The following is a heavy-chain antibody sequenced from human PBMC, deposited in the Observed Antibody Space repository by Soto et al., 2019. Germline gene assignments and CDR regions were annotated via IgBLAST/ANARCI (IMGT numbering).Heavy chain of an antibody. V-gene: IGHV3-11*01. CDR1: GFTFSSSY. D-gene: IGHD3-16*01. CDR2: ISSSGVSM. Sequence: QVQLVQSGGGLVKPGGSLRLSCEASGFTFSSSYMSWIRQAPGKGLEWVAYISSSGVSMYYADSVKGRFTISRDNANNSLYLKLNSLRVEDTAVYYCARGGFNYASWGQGTLVTVSP. CDR3: ARGGFNYAS. J-gene: IGHJ5*02.